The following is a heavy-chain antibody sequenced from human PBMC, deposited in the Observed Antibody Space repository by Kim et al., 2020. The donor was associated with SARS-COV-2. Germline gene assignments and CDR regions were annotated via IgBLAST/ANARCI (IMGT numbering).Heavy chain of an antibody. CDR3: ARDKSEMFAPVYYYYGMDV. J-gene: IGHJ6*02. D-gene: IGHD3-10*02. Sequence: GRFTISSDNSKNTLYLQMNSLRAEDTAVYYCARDKSEMFAPVYYYYGMDVWGQGTTVTVSS. V-gene: IGHV3-30*07.